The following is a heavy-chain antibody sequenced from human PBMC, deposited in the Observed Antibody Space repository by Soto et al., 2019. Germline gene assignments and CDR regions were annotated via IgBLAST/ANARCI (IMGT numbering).Heavy chain of an antibody. Sequence: GPQRLSCAASGFTVSSNYMSWVRQAPGKGLEWVSVIYSGGSTYYADSVKGRFTISRDNSKNTLYLQMNSLSAEDTAVYYCTTRVSGWFTQIYFFDSLRQGT. V-gene: IGHV3-66*01. J-gene: IGHJ4*02. CDR1: GFTVSSNY. CDR3: TTRVSGWFTQIYFFDS. CDR2: IYSGGST. D-gene: IGHD6-19*01.